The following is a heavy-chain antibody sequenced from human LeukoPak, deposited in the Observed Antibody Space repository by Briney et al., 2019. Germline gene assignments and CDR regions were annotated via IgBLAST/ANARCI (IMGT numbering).Heavy chain of an antibody. D-gene: IGHD2-8*01. V-gene: IGHV3-74*01. J-gene: IGHJ4*02. CDR1: GSTFSSYW. CDR3: ARESGYCTNGVCRYYFDY. Sequence: LGGSLRLSCAASGSTFSSYWMHWVRQAPGKGLVWVSRINSDGSSTSYADSVKGRFTISRDNAKNTLYLQMNSLRAEDTAVYYCARESGYCTNGVCRYYFDYWGQGTLVTVSS. CDR2: INSDGSST.